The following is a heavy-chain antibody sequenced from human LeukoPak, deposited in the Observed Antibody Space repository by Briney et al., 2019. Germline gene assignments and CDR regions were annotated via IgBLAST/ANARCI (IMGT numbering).Heavy chain of an antibody. D-gene: IGHD2-15*01. J-gene: IGHJ6*02. CDR1: GFTFSDYY. CDR2: ISSSGSTI. CDR3: ARQALGYCSGGSCYYYYGMDA. Sequence: GGSLRLSCAASGFTFSDYYMSWIRQAPGKGLEWVSYISSSGSTIYYADSVKGRFTISRDNAKNSLYLQMNSLRAEDTAVYYCARQALGYCSGGSCYYYYGMDAWGQGTTVTVSS. V-gene: IGHV3-11*01.